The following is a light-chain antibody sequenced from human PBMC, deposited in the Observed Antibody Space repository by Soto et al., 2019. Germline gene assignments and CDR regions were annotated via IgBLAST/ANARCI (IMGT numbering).Light chain of an antibody. CDR2: EVI. V-gene: IGLV2-14*01. Sequence: QSALTQPASVSGSPGQSITISCTGTSSDIGDYNYVSWYQQHPGKAPKLMIYEVINRPSGVSNRFSGSKSGNTASLAISGLQAEDEAHYYCSSYITTTSHVVFGGGTKVTVL. CDR3: SSYITTTSHVV. J-gene: IGLJ2*01. CDR1: SSDIGDYNY.